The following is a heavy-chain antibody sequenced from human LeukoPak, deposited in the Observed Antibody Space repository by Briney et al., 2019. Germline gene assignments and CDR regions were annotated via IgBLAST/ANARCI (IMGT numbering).Heavy chain of an antibody. CDR1: GFTFSSYW. V-gene: IGHV3-7*01. Sequence: GGSLRLSCAASGFTFSSYWMSWVRQAPGKGLEWVANIKQDGSEKYYVDSVKGRFTISRDNAKNSLYLQMNSLRAEDTAVYYCARASKGNSEYYDYVWGSYLWYYFDYWGQGTLVTVSS. CDR2: IKQDGSEK. D-gene: IGHD3-16*02. J-gene: IGHJ4*02. CDR3: ARASKGNSEYYDYVWGSYLWYYFDY.